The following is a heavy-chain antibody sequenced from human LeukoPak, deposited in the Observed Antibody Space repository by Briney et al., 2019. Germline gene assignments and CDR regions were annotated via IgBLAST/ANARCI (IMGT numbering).Heavy chain of an antibody. CDR1: AFTFGDYS. CDR3: ARDRFTSGSYFFDY. D-gene: IGHD1-26*01. CDR2: ISRRSSTI. V-gene: IGHV3-48*01. Sequence: GVSLRLSCAASAFTFGDYSMNWVRQAPGKGLEWISYISRRSSTIYYADSVRGRFTISRDNAKNSMYLQMNSLRAEDTAVYYCARDRFTSGSYFFDYWGQGTLVTVSS. J-gene: IGHJ4*02.